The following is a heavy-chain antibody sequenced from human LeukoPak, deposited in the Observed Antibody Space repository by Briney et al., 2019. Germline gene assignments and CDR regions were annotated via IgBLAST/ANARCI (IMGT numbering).Heavy chain of an antibody. J-gene: IGHJ4*02. CDR3: ARHDQGAGHY. D-gene: IGHD6-19*01. CDR2: IYYSGST. CDR1: GGSISSGSYY. Sequence: PSETLPLTCTVSGGSISSGSYYWGWLRQPPGKGLEWLGSIYYSGSTYYNPSLKSRITISVDTSKNQFSLKLSSVTAADTAVYFCARHDQGAGHYWSQGTLVTVSS. V-gene: IGHV4-39*01.